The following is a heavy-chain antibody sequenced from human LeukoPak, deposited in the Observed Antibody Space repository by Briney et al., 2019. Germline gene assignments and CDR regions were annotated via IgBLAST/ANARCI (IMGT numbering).Heavy chain of an antibody. Sequence: GGSLRLSCAASGFTFSSYAMSWVRQAPGKGLEWVSAISGSGGSTYYADSVKGRFTISRDNAKDSLYLQMNSLRAEDTAVYYCVRESIGFDYWGQGTLVTVSS. CDR1: GFTFSSYA. CDR2: ISGSGGST. CDR3: VRESIGFDY. D-gene: IGHD2-15*01. V-gene: IGHV3-23*01. J-gene: IGHJ4*02.